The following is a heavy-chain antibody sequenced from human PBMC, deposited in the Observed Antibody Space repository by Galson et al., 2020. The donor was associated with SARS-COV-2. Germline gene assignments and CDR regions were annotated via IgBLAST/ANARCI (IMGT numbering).Heavy chain of an antibody. Sequence: TGGSLRLSCKGSGYSFTSYWIGWVRQMPGKGLEWMGLIYPGDSDTRYSPSFQGQVTISADKSISTAYLQWSSLKASDTAMYYCASHSSGWSPDHFDYWGQGTLVTVSS. CDR3: ASHSSGWSPDHFDY. CDR1: GYSFTSYW. V-gene: IGHV5-51*01. CDR2: IYPGDSDT. D-gene: IGHD6-19*01. J-gene: IGHJ4*02.